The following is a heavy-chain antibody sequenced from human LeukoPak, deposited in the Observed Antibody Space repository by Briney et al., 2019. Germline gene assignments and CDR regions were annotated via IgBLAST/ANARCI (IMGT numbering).Heavy chain of an antibody. CDR2: IIPIFGTA. J-gene: IGHJ3*02. CDR3: ASVVPAASGAFDI. Sequence: SVKVSCKASGGTFSSYAISWVRQAPGQGLEWMGGIIPIFGTANYAQKFQGRATITTDESTSTAYMELSSLRSEDTAVYYCASVVPAASGAFDIWGQGTMVTVSS. V-gene: IGHV1-69*05. D-gene: IGHD2-2*01. CDR1: GGTFSSYA.